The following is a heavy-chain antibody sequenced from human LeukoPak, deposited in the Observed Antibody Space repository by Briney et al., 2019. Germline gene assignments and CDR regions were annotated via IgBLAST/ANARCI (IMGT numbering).Heavy chain of an antibody. J-gene: IGHJ5*02. CDR2: TSFDGNHN. CDR1: GFVFSNYA. Sequence: PGRSLRLSCVASGFVFSNYAIHWVRQAPGKGLEWVAVTSFDGNHNYYADSVKGRFTISRDNAKNSLYLQMNSLRAEDTAVYYCARDLPYHDTVNWFDPWGQGTLVTVSS. V-gene: IGHV3-30-3*01. D-gene: IGHD3-22*01. CDR3: ARDLPYHDTVNWFDP.